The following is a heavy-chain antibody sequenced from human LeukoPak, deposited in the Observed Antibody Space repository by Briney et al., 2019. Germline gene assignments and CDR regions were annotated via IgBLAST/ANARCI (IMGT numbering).Heavy chain of an antibody. CDR1: GFTFSDYY. J-gene: IGHJ4*02. CDR3: AKDTVDDFWSGPFGG. Sequence: GGSLRLSCAASGFTFSDYYMSWIRQAPGKGLEWVSYISSSGSTIYYADSVKGRFTISRDNAKNSLYLQMNSLRAEDTAVYYCAKDTVDDFWSGPFGGWGQGTLVTVSS. V-gene: IGHV3-11*04. D-gene: IGHD3-3*01. CDR2: ISSSGSTI.